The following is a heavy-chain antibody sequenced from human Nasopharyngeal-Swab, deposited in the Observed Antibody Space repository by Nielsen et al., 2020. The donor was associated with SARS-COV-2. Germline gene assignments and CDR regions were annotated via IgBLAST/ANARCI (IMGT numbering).Heavy chain of an antibody. CDR1: GFTFRSSW. CDR3: ARWGIAAAGTTWGFDY. CDR2: IKQDGSEK. D-gene: IGHD6-13*01. J-gene: IGHJ4*02. V-gene: IGHV3-7*01. Sequence: GESLKISCAASGFTFRSSWMSWVRQAPGKGLEWVANIKQDGSEKYYVDSVKGRFTISRDNAKNSLYLQMNSLRAEDTAVYYCARWGIAAAGTTWGFDYWGQGTLVTVSS.